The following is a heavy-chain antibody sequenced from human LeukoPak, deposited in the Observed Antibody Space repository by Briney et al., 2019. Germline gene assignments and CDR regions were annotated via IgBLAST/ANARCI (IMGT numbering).Heavy chain of an antibody. V-gene: IGHV4-31*02. D-gene: IGHD2-15*01. CDR1: GGSISSGGYY. J-gene: IGHJ3*02. CDR3: ASAAPMIHAFDI. CDR2: IYYSGST. Sequence: SETLSPTCTVSGGSISSGGYYWSWIRQHPGKGLEWIGYIYYSGSTYYNPSLKSRVTISVDTPKNQFSLKLSSVTAADTAVYYCASAAPMIHAFDIWGQGTMVTVSS.